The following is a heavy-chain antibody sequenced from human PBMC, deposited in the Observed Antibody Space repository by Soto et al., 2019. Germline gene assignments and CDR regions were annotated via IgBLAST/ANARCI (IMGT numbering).Heavy chain of an antibody. CDR3: ARDPNRGGDFDF. Sequence: EVQLVESGGGLVQPGGSQRLSCEASGFAFGTYWMTWVRQAPGKGLEWVANINPDGNDKYYADSVRGRFTVSRDNSKNSLFLQMNSLRAEDTAVYYCARDPNRGGDFDFWGQGTLVTVSS. V-gene: IGHV3-7*05. J-gene: IGHJ4*02. CDR2: INPDGNDK. CDR1: GFAFGTYW. D-gene: IGHD3-16*01.